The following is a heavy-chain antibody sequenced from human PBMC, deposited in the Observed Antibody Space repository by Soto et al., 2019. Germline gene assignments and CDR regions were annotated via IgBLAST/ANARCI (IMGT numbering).Heavy chain of an antibody. CDR2: IYYSGST. J-gene: IGHJ5*02. D-gene: IGHD6-13*01. V-gene: IGHV4-59*01. CDR1: GGSISSYY. Sequence: QVQLQESGPGLVKPSETLSLTCTVSGGSISSYYWSWIRQPPGKGLEWIGYIYYSGSTNYNPSLKSRVTISVDTSKNQFSLKLSSVTAADTAVYYCVGGIAAAGTGVDWFDPWGQGTLVTVSS. CDR3: VGGIAAAGTGVDWFDP.